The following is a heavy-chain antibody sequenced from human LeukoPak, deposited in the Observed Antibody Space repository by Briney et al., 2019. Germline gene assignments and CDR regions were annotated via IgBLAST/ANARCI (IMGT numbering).Heavy chain of an antibody. CDR3: ARVFGYYYDSSGYYYFDY. D-gene: IGHD3-22*01. V-gene: IGHV1-2*06. CDR2: INPNSGGT. CDR1: GYTFTSYG. J-gene: IGHJ4*02. Sequence: ASVTVSCTASGYTFTSYGISWVQQAPGQGPEWMGRINPNSGGTNYAQKFQGRVTMTRDTSISTAYMELSRMRSDDTAVYYCARVFGYYYDSSGYYYFDYWGQGTLVTVSS.